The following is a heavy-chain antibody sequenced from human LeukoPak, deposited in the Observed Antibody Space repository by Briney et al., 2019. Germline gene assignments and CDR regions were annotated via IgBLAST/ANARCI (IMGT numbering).Heavy chain of an antibody. J-gene: IGHJ6*04. D-gene: IGHD3-9*01. V-gene: IGHV3-30*18. CDR2: ISQDGNNK. CDR1: GFTFSKYG. Sequence: GESLRLSCAASGFTFSKYGMHWVRQAPGKGLEWVAVISQDGNNKYYADSVKGRFTISRDNSMNTLYLQMNSLRTEDTAVYYCAKGVGSSWLSTLSQVAMDVWGKGTTVTVSS. CDR3: AKGVGSSWLSTLSQVAMDV.